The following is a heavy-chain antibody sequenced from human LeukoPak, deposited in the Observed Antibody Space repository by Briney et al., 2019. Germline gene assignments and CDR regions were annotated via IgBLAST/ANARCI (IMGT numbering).Heavy chain of an antibody. Sequence: ASVKVSCKASGYTFTGYYKHWVRQAPGQGLEWMGWINPNSGGTNYAQKFQGRVTMTRDTSISTAYMELSRLRSDDTAVYYCARATGIVVPAAMLYWGQGTLVTVSS. D-gene: IGHD2-2*01. CDR3: ARATGIVVPAAMLY. J-gene: IGHJ4*02. CDR1: GYTFTGYY. CDR2: INPNSGGT. V-gene: IGHV1-2*02.